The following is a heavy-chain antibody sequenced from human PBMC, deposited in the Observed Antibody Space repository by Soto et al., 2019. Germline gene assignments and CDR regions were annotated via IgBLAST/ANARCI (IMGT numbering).Heavy chain of an antibody. Sequence: PAETLSLTCTVSGGSISSYYWSWIRQPPGKGLEWIGYIYYSGSTNYNPSLKSRVTISVDTSKHQFSLKLSSVTAADTAVYYCARSSGSTYGMDVWGQGTTVTVSS. CDR1: GGSISSYY. V-gene: IGHV4-59*01. J-gene: IGHJ6*02. D-gene: IGHD6-25*01. CDR3: ARSSGSTYGMDV. CDR2: IYYSGST.